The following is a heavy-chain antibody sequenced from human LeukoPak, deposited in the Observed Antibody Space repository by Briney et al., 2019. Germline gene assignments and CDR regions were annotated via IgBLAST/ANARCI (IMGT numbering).Heavy chain of an antibody. CDR1: GFTFSSYA. CDR2: ISYDGSNK. V-gene: IGHV3-30-3*01. J-gene: IGHJ4*02. D-gene: IGHD6-19*01. CDR3: ARDEERRQWLVRGAFDY. Sequence: GRSLRLSCAASGFTFSSYAMHWVRQAPGKGLEWVAVISYDGSNKYYADSVKGRFTISRDNSKNTLYLQMNSLRAEDTAVYYCARDEERRQWLVRGAFDYWGQGTLVTVSS.